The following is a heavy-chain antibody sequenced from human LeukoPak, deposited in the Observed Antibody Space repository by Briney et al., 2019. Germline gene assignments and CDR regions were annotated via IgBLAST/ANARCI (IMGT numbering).Heavy chain of an antibody. CDR1: GYTFTGYY. D-gene: IGHD1-1*01. CDR3: ARQLETTGGWFDP. V-gene: IGHV1-2*02. CDR2: INPNSGGT. J-gene: IGHJ5*02. Sequence: GSSVKVSCKASGYTFTGYYMHWVRQAPGQGLEWMGWINPNSGGTNYAQKFQGRVTMTRDTSISTAYMELSRLRSDDTAVYYCARQLETTGGWFDPWGQGTLVTVSS.